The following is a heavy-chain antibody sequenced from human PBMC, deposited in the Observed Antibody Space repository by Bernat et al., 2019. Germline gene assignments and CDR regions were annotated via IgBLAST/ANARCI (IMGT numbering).Heavy chain of an antibody. V-gene: IGHV4-39*01. J-gene: IGHJ6*02. CDR1: GGSISSSSYY. CDR2: IYYSGST. CDR3: ARRYYCYGMDV. Sequence: QLQLQESGPGLVKPSETLSLTCTVSGGSISSSSYYWGWIRQPPGKGLEWIGSIYYSGSTYYNPSLKGRVTISVDTSKNQFSLKLSSVTAADTAVYYCARRYYCYGMDVWGQGTTVTVSS.